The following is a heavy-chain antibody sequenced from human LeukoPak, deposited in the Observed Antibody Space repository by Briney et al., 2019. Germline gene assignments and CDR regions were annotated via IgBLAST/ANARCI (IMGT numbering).Heavy chain of an antibody. J-gene: IGHJ5*02. V-gene: IGHV1-46*01. CDR2: INPSGGST. D-gene: IGHD3-22*01. CDR3: ARDLYDSSGYYNWFDP. Sequence: ASVKVSCKASGYTFTRYYMHWVRQAPGQGLEWMGIINPSGGSTSYAQKFQGRVTMTRDTSTSTVYMELSSLRSEDTAVYYCARDLYDSSGYYNWFDPWGQGTLVTVSS. CDR1: GYTFTRYY.